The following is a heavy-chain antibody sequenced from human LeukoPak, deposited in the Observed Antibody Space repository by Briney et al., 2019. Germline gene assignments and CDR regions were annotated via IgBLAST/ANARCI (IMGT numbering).Heavy chain of an antibody. CDR3: ASCGGDCDDAFDI. D-gene: IGHD2-21*02. Sequence: PSETLSLTCTVSGGSISSYYWSWIRQPPGKGLEWIGEINHSGSTNYNPSLKSRVTISVDTSKNQFSLKLSSVTAADTAVYYCASCGGDCDDAFDIWGQGTMVTVSS. J-gene: IGHJ3*02. V-gene: IGHV4-34*01. CDR1: GGSISSYY. CDR2: INHSGST.